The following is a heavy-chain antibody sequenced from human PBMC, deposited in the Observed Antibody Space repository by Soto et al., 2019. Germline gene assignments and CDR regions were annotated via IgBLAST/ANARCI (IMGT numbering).Heavy chain of an antibody. D-gene: IGHD3-22*01. CDR3: ARPYYDSSGYYDY. V-gene: IGHV5-51*01. CDR1: GYSFTSYW. J-gene: IGHJ4*02. CDR2: IYPGDSDT. Sequence: PGESLKISCQGPGYSFTSYWIGWVRQMPGKGLGWMGVIYPGDSDTRYSPSFQGQVTISADKSISAADLQWSSLKASDTAMYYCARPYYDSSGYYDYWGQGTLVTVSS.